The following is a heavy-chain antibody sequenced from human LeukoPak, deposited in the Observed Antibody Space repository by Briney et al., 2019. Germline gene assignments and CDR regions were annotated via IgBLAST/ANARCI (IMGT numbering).Heavy chain of an antibody. CDR2: IYHSGST. Sequence: SETLSLTCAVSGVPISSGGYSWSWIRQPPGKGLEWIGYIYHSGSTYYNPSLKSRVTISVDRSKNQFSLKLSSVTAADTAVYYCARGGSGSYRLDAFDIWGQGTMVTVSS. CDR3: ARGGSGSYRLDAFDI. J-gene: IGHJ3*02. D-gene: IGHD1-26*01. CDR1: GVPISSGGYS. V-gene: IGHV4-30-2*01.